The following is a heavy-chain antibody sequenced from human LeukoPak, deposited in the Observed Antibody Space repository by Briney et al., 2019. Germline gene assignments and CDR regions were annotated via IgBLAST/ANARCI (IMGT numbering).Heavy chain of an antibody. D-gene: IGHD6-19*01. CDR1: GFTFSSHS. CDR3: ARVGSSGLEFDY. CDR2: ISSSSSTI. J-gene: IGHJ4*02. V-gene: IGHV3-48*02. Sequence: GGSLRLSCGASGFTFSSHSMSWVRQAPGKGLEWVSYISSSSSTIYYADSVKGRFTISRDNARKSQYLQMNSLRDEGTAVYYCARVGSSGLEFDYWGQGTPVTVSS.